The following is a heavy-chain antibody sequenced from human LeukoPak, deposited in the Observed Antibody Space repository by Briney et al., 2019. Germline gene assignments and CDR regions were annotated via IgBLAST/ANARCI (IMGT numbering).Heavy chain of an antibody. D-gene: IGHD3-16*02. CDR2: ISSSSTGS. CDR3: ARLIEDDYIWGKYRYIDF. V-gene: IGHV3-11*06. J-gene: IGHJ4*02. CDR1: GFTFSGHY. Sequence: ESGGSLRLSCAASGFTFSGHYMIWIRQAPGKGLEWVSYISSSSTGSYTRYADSVKGRFTIFRDNAKNSLYMQMNSLRAEDTAVFYCARLIEDDYIWGKYRYIDFWGQGTLATVSS.